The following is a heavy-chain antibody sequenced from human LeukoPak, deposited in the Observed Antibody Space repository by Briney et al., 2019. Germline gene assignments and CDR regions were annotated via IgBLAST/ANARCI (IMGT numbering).Heavy chain of an antibody. CDR3: AKDQYYDILTGYYQGAFDI. J-gene: IGHJ3*02. CDR2: ISWNSGSI. V-gene: IGHV3-9*01. Sequence: SLRLSCAASGFTFDDYAMHWVRQAPGKGLEWVSGISWNSGSIGYADSVKGRFTISRDNAKNSLYLQMNSLRAEDTALYYCAKDQYYDILTGYYQGAFDIWGQGTMVTVSS. CDR1: GFTFDDYA. D-gene: IGHD3-9*01.